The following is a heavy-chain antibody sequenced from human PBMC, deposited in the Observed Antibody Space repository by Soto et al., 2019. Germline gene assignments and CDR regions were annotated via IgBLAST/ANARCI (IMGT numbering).Heavy chain of an antibody. D-gene: IGHD1-26*01. CDR2: INEDGSQK. J-gene: IGHJ4*02. Sequence: EVQLVESGGGLVQPGGSLRLSCAASGFTFSNYWMSWVRQAPGKGLEWVANINEDGSQKYYVDSVKGRSTVSRDNAKNSLYLQVNSLRGEDTAVYYCARYSRSYAVLDWGQGTLVTVST. CDR3: ARYSRSYAVLD. V-gene: IGHV3-7*04. CDR1: GFTFSNYW.